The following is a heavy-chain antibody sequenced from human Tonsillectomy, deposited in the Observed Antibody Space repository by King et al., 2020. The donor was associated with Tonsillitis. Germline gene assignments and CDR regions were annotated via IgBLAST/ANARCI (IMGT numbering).Heavy chain of an antibody. CDR1: GFTFSTYA. D-gene: IGHD3-3*01. Sequence: VQLVESGGGLVQPGGSLRLSCAASGFTFSTYAMTWVRQAPGKGMEWGSIISGAGARKYHADSVKGRFTLIRDNSKNTLYLQMNSLRAEETAVYYCAKCPYDFWSGGLYYAMDVWGQGTTVTVSS. V-gene: IGHV3-23*04. CDR3: AKCPYDFWSGGLYYAMDV. CDR2: ISGAGARK. J-gene: IGHJ6*02.